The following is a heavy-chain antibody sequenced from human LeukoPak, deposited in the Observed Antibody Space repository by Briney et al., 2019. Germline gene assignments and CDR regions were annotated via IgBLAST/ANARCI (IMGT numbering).Heavy chain of an antibody. Sequence: PGGSLRLSCAASGFTFSRNAMAWVRQAPGKGLEWVSAISGNGRDTYYPDSVKDRFTIPRDNSKNTLYLQMTSLRAEDTAIYYCARNVNGGNWYYFDYWGQGTLVTVSS. V-gene: IGHV3-23*01. D-gene: IGHD7-27*01. CDR2: ISGNGRDT. J-gene: IGHJ4*02. CDR3: ARNVNGGNWYYFDY. CDR1: GFTFSRNA.